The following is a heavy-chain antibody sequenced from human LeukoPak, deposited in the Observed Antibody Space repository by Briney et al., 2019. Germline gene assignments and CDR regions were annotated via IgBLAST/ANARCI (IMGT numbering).Heavy chain of an antibody. CDR3: ARTRRTGATQYYFDY. D-gene: IGHD1-26*01. CDR1: GFTFSSYW. Sequence: GGSLRLSCAASGFTFSSYWMSGVRQAPGKGLEWVANIKQDGSEKYYVDSVKGRFTISRDNAKNSLYLQMNSLRAEDTAVYYCARTRRTGATQYYFDYWGQGTLVTVSS. V-gene: IGHV3-7*01. CDR2: IKQDGSEK. J-gene: IGHJ4*02.